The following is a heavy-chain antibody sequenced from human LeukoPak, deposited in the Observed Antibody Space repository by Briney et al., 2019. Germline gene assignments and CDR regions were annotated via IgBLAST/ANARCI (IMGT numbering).Heavy chain of an antibody. CDR1: GGSFSGYY. CDR3: ARIWNPYSNYRYNYYYMDV. D-gene: IGHD4-11*01. V-gene: IGHV4-34*01. J-gene: IGHJ6*03. CDR2: INHSGST. Sequence: SETLSLTCAVYGGSFSGYYWSWIRQPPGKGLEWIGEINHSGSTNYNPSLKSRVTISVDTSKNQFSLKLSSVTAADTAVYYCARIWNPYSNYRYNYYYMDVWGKGTTVTVSS.